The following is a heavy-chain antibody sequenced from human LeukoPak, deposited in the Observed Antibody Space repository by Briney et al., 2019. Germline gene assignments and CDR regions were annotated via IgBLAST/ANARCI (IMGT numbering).Heavy chain of an antibody. V-gene: IGHV3-7*03. CDR1: GFTFSKYW. Sequence: PGGSLRLSCVVSGFTFSKYWMSWVRQAPGKGLEWVANIRQDGSQKYYVDSVKGRFTISRDNAKNSLYLQMNSLRAEDTALYYCAKYLSGAVAGNDAFDIWGQGRMVTVSS. D-gene: IGHD6-19*01. CDR2: IRQDGSQK. CDR3: AKYLSGAVAGNDAFDI. J-gene: IGHJ3*02.